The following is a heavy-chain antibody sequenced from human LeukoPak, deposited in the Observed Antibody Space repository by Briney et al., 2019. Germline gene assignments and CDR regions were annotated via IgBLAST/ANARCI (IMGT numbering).Heavy chain of an antibody. CDR1: GGSFSGYY. CDR3: ARVPSPTYYDILTGYYTPVKSSDY. J-gene: IGHJ4*02. Sequence: SETLSLTCAVYGGSFSGYYWSWIRQPPGKGLEWIGEINHSGSTNYNPSLKSRVTISVDTSKNQFSLKLSSVTAADTAVYYCARVPSPTYYDILTGYYTPVKSSDYWGQGTLVTVSS. CDR2: INHSGST. V-gene: IGHV4-34*01. D-gene: IGHD3-9*01.